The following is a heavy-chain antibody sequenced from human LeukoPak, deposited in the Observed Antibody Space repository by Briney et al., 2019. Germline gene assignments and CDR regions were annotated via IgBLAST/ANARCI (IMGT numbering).Heavy chain of an antibody. CDR1: GFTFSKYG. D-gene: IGHD5-24*01. CDR2: ISSSGGNT. CDR3: ASQRWGSYVEY. J-gene: IGHJ4*02. V-gene: IGHV3-23*01. Sequence: GGSLRLSCAASGFTFSKYGMHWVRQAPGKGLEWVSAISSSGGNTYYADSVKGRFTISRDNSKNTLYLQMNSLRAEDTAVYYCASQRWGSYVEYWGQGTLVTVSS.